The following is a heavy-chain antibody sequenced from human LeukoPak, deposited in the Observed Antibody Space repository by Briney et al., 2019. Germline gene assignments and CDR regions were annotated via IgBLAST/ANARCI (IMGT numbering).Heavy chain of an antibody. Sequence: GGSLRLSCAASGFTFSDYYMNWIRQAPGKGLEWIGYISTSGTTMWCAPSVKGRFTISRDNAKESLFLQMNSLRAEDSGVYYCARPHAYYRSRYFENWGPGTLVTVSS. D-gene: IGHD3-16*02. CDR1: GFTFSDYY. CDR3: ARPHAYYRSRYFEN. V-gene: IGHV3-11*04. CDR2: ISTSGTTM. J-gene: IGHJ4*02.